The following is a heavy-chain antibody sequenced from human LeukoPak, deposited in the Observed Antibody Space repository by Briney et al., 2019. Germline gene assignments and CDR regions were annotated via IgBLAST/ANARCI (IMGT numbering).Heavy chain of an antibody. D-gene: IGHD3-16*01. CDR3: ARVRGGLDI. V-gene: IGHV3-74*01. J-gene: IGHJ3*02. CDR2: INTDGSST. Sequence: QPGGSLRLSCAASGFTFSGYWMHWVRQAPGKGLVWVSHINTDGSSTNYADSVKGRFTISRDNAKNTLYLQMNSLRADDTALYYCARVRGGLDIWGQGTMVTVSS. CDR1: GFTFSGYW.